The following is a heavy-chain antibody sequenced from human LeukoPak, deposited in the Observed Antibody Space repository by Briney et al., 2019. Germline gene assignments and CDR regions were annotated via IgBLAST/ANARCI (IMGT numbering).Heavy chain of an antibody. CDR3: ARIYPIIGYCSSTSCPASFDI. CDR1: GDSVSTTIYY. Sequence: ASETLSLTCTVSGDSVSTTIYYWGWIRQPPGRGLESIGSIYYSGSTYYNPSLKSRATILVDTSRNQFSLKLSSVTAADTAVYYCARIYPIIGYCSSTSCPASFDIWGQGTMVTVSS. D-gene: IGHD2-2*01. CDR2: IYYSGST. V-gene: IGHV4-39*07. J-gene: IGHJ3*02.